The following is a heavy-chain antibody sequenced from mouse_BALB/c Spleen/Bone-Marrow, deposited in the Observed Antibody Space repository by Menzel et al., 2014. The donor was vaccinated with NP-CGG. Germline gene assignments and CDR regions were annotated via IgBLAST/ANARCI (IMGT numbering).Heavy chain of an antibody. D-gene: IGHD2-4*01. Sequence: EVQGVESGPELVKPGASVKIPCRASGYTFTDYNMDWVKQSHGKSLEWIGDINPDNGGIIYNQKFKGKATLTVDKSSSTAYMELRSLTSEDTAVYYCARPIYFDYGFAYWGQGTLVTVSA. CDR3: ARPIYFDYGFAY. J-gene: IGHJ3*01. CDR1: GYTFTDYN. CDR2: INPDNGGI. V-gene: IGHV1-18*01.